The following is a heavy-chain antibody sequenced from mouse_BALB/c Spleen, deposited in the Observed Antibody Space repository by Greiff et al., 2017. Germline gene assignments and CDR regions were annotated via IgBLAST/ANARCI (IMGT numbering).Heavy chain of an antibody. CDR3: ARHRDRYDLYFDY. CDR2: ISSGGSYT. CDR1: GFTFSSYG. J-gene: IGHJ2*01. V-gene: IGHV5-6*01. D-gene: IGHD2-14*01. Sequence: EVHLVESGGDLVKPGGSLKLSCAASGFTFSSYGMSWVRQTPDKRLEWVATISSGGSYTYYPDSVKGRFTISRDNAKNTLYLQMSSLKSEDTAMYYCARHRDRYDLYFDYWGQGTTLTVSS.